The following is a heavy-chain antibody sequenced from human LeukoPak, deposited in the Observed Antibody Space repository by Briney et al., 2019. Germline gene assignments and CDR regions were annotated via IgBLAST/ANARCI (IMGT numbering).Heavy chain of an antibody. CDR1: GGTFNSYT. CDR3: ARERKVGAFYYFDY. D-gene: IGHD1-26*01. J-gene: IGHJ4*02. CDR2: IIPILGIA. V-gene: IGHV1-69*04. Sequence: ASVKVSCKASGGTFNSYTISWVRQAPGQGLEWMGRIIPILGIANYAQKFQGRVTITADKSTSTAYMELSSLRSEDTAVYYCARERKVGAFYYFDYWGQGTLVTVSS.